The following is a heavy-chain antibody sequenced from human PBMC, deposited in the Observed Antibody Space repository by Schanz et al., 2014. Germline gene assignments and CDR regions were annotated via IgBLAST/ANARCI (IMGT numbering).Heavy chain of an antibody. CDR2: ISASGGDT. V-gene: IGHV3-23*01. J-gene: IGHJ3*01. CDR3: AREQTIFGVTYTDAYDV. CDR1: GFSFGNYG. D-gene: IGHD3-3*01. Sequence: EVQLLESGGGLVQPGGSLRLSCEASGFSFGNYGMSWVRQAPGKGLEWLSVISASGGDTYYADSVKGRFFISRDNAKNSLYLQMKSLRVDDTAVYYCAREQTIFGVTYTDAYDVWGRGTMVTVSS.